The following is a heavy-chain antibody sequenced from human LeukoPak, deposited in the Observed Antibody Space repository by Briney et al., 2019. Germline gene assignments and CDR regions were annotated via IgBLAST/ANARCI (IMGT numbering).Heavy chain of an antibody. Sequence: GGSLRLSCAASGFTFSSYNMNWVRQAPGKGLEWVPSISSSSSYVYSADSVKGRFTISRDNAKNSLYLQMNSLRAEDTAVYYCARGDDYVWGSYRYADYWGQGTLVAVSS. CDR2: ISSSSSYV. J-gene: IGHJ4*02. CDR3: ARGDDYVWGSYRYADY. D-gene: IGHD3-16*02. CDR1: GFTFSSYN. V-gene: IGHV3-21*01.